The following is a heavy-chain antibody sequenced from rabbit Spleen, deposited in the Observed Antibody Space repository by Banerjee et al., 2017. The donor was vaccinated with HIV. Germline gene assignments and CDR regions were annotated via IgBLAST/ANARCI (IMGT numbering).Heavy chain of an antibody. Sequence: QSLEESGGDLVKPGASLTLTCTASGFSFSSSDYMCWVRQAPGKGLEWISCIAAGSSGFTYSATGAKGRFTCSKTSSTTVTMQMTSLTAADTATYFCARERKQADAVGFGVSFGPYGMDLWGQGTLVTVS. J-gene: IGHJ6*01. V-gene: IGHV1S40*01. CDR2: IAAGSSGFT. D-gene: IGHD5-1*01. CDR1: GFSFSSSDY. CDR3: ARERKQADAVGFGVSFGPYGMDL.